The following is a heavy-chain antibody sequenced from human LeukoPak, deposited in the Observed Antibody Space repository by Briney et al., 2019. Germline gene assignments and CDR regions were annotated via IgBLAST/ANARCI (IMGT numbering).Heavy chain of an antibody. CDR3: ARDVDTSMAYYFDC. V-gene: IGHV1-46*01. CDR1: GYTFSTYY. J-gene: IGHJ4*02. Sequence: GASVKVSCKASGYTFSTYYMHWVRQAPGQGLEWMGVIDPSGGSTNYARKFQGRVTMTSDTSTSTVYMELSSLRSDDTAVYYCARDVDTSMAYYFDCWGQGTLVTVSS. D-gene: IGHD5-18*01. CDR2: IDPSGGST.